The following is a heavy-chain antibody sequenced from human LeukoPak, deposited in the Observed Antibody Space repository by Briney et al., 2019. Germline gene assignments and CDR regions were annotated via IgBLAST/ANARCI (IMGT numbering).Heavy chain of an antibody. J-gene: IGHJ4*02. V-gene: IGHV1-69*05. Sequence: GASVKVSCKASGGTFSSYAISWVRQAPGQGLEWMGGIIPIFGTANYAQKFQGKVTITTDESTSTAYMELSSLRSEDTAVYYCARTGIAAAGPIDYWGQGTLVTVSS. CDR3: ARTGIAAAGPIDY. D-gene: IGHD6-13*01. CDR2: IIPIFGTA. CDR1: GGTFSSYA.